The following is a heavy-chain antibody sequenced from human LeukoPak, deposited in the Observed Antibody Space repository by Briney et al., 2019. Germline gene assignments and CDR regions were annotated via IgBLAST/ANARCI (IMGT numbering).Heavy chain of an antibody. J-gene: IGHJ4*02. CDR3: ATSGRGYSYGTIDF. CDR2: FFYSGST. V-gene: IGHV4-59*01. D-gene: IGHD5-18*01. Sequence: SETLSLTCTVSGGSMNDYYWSWIRQPPGEGLEWIGYFFYSGSTNYHPSLKSRVTISVDSSKTQFSLNLSSVTAADTAVYFCATSGRGYSYGTIDFWGQGTLVTVSS. CDR1: GGSMNDYY.